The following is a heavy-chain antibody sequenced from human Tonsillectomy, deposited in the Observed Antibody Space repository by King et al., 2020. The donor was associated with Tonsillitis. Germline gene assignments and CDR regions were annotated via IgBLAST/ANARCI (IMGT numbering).Heavy chain of an antibody. CDR1: GFTFDDYT. CDR3: EKGSYYYESSGFYDPLFFDY. J-gene: IGHJ4*02. Sequence: VQLVESGGVVVQPGGSLRLSCAASGFTFDDYTMHWVRQPPGKGLEWVSLISWDGDITYYVDSVKGRFTISRDNSKNSLYLQMNSLRPEDTALYFCEKGSYYYESSGFYDPLFFDYWGQGTLVTVSS. CDR2: ISWDGDIT. V-gene: IGHV3-43*01. D-gene: IGHD3-22*01.